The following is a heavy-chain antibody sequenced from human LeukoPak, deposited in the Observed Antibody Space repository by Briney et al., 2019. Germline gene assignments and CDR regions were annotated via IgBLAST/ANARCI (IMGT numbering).Heavy chain of an antibody. V-gene: IGHV1-18*04. CDR2: SGAFNGIT. Sequence: GASVKVSCKASGYTFSDHGVAWLRQAPGQGLEWMGWSGAFNGITNYAVRFLPRLTVTTDTSTSTAYMELRSLTSDDTAIYYCARAIAERNHYYYHLDVWGTGTTVTVSS. D-gene: IGHD6-13*01. CDR1: GYTFSDHG. J-gene: IGHJ6*03. CDR3: ARAIAERNHYYYHLDV.